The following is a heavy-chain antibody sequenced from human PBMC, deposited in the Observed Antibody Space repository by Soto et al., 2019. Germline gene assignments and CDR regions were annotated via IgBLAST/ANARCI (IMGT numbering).Heavy chain of an antibody. CDR1: GGSFSGYY. CDR2: INHSGST. CDR3: ARVPGFDY. Sequence: PSETLSLTCAVYGGSFSGYYWSWIRQPPGKGLEWIGEINHSGSTNYNPSLKSRVTISVDTSKNQVSLKLSSVTAADTAVYYCARVPGFDYWGQGTLVIVSS. J-gene: IGHJ4*02. V-gene: IGHV4-34*01.